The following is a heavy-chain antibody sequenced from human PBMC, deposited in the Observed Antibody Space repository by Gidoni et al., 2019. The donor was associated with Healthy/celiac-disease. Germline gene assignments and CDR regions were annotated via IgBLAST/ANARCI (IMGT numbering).Heavy chain of an antibody. Sequence: QLQLQESGPGLVKPSETLSLTCTVSGGSISSSSYYCGWIRQPPGKGLEWIGSIYYSGRTYYNPSLKSRVPISVDTSKNQFSLKLSSVTAADTAVYYCAREGITIFGVVPENWFDPWGQGTLVTVSS. D-gene: IGHD3-3*01. V-gene: IGHV4-39*02. CDR3: AREGITIFGVVPENWFDP. CDR2: IYYSGRT. J-gene: IGHJ5*02. CDR1: GGSISSSSYY.